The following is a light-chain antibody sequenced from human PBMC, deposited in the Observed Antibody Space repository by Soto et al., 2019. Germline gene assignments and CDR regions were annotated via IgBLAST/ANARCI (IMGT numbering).Light chain of an antibody. CDR3: QSYDSSLSGRWV. CDR2: GNS. V-gene: IGLV1-40*01. J-gene: IGLJ3*02. Sequence: QSVLTQPPSVSGAPGQRVTISCTGSISNIGAGYDVHWYQQLPGTAPKLLIYGNSNRPSGVPDRFSGSKSGTSASLAITGLQAEDEADYYCQSYDSSLSGRWVFGGGTQLTVL. CDR1: ISNIGAGYD.